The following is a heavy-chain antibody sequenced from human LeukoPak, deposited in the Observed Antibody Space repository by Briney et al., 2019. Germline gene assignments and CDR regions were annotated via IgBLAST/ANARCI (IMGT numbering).Heavy chain of an antibody. V-gene: IGHV3-23*01. CDR2: IIDRGNSI. CDR1: GFTYSRCD. J-gene: IGHJ4*02. D-gene: IGHD1-26*01. CDR3: AKDPIFSGSYGVFDY. Sequence: GGSLRLSCAASGFTYSRCDMSWVRQAPGEGVEGVSTIIDRGNSIYYADSAEGRFTISRDNSKNTLYLQMNSLRAGDTAVYYCAKDPIFSGSYGVFDYWGLGTLVTVSS.